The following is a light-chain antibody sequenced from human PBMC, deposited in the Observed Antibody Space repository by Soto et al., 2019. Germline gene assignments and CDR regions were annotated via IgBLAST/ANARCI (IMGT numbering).Light chain of an antibody. V-gene: IGLV2-8*01. CDR2: EVV. Sequence: QSVLTQPPSASGSPGQSVTISCTGSKSDIGIYDFVSWYQHHPGKAPRLIIYEVVQRPSGVRDRFSGSKSGNTASLTVSGLQAADEADYFCKSYAGSNTYVFGTGTKLTVL. CDR3: KSYAGSNTYV. CDR1: KSDIGIYDF. J-gene: IGLJ1*01.